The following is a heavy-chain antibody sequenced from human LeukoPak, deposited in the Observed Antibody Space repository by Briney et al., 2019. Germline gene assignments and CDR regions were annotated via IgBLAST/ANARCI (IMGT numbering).Heavy chain of an antibody. Sequence: SETLSLTCSVSGGPISSGGYSWRWIRQPPGKGLECIGYIYHSGRPCYNQYLKSRVTISVGRSKTQFSLQLTSVTAADTAVYYCARDSGSGSYYPYWGQGTLVTVSS. CDR2: IYHSGRP. J-gene: IGHJ4*02. D-gene: IGHD1-26*01. CDR1: GGPISSGGYS. CDR3: ARDSGSGSYYPY. V-gene: IGHV4-30-2*01.